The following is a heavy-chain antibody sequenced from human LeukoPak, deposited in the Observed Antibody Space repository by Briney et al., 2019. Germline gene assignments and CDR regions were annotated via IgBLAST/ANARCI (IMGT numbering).Heavy chain of an antibody. D-gene: IGHD6-13*01. Sequence: SETLSLTCTVSGGSVSSGSYYWSWIRQPPGKGLEWIGYIYYSGSTNYNPSLKSRVTISVDTSKNQFSLKLSSVTAADTAGYYCARGFSKLAAVDYWGQGTPVTVSS. V-gene: IGHV4-61*01. CDR3: ARGFSKLAAVDY. J-gene: IGHJ4*02. CDR1: GGSVSSGSYY. CDR2: IYYSGST.